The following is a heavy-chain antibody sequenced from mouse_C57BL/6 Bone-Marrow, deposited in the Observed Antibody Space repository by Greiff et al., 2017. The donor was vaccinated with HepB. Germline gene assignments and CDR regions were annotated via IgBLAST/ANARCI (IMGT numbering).Heavy chain of an antibody. D-gene: IGHD2-3*01. CDR3: ARGYYVYWYFDV. Sequence: EVKLVESGGGLVKPGGSLKLSCAASGFTFSDYGMHWVRQAPEKGLEWVAYISSGSSTIYYADTVTGRFTISRDNAKNTLFLQMTSLRSEDTAMYYCARGYYVYWYFDVWGTGTTVTVSS. V-gene: IGHV5-17*01. J-gene: IGHJ1*03. CDR2: ISSGSSTI. CDR1: GFTFSDYG.